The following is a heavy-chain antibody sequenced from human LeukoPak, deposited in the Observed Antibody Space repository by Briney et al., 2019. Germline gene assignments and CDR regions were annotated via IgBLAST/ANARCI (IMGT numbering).Heavy chain of an antibody. CDR3: ARLSHFDF. J-gene: IGHJ4*02. CDR2: ISYDGSNK. CDR1: GFTFSSYA. Sequence: GGSLRLTGAGSGFTFSSYAMHWDRQAPGMGLEWVAVISYDGSNKYYADSVKGRFTISRDNSKNTLDLQMNRLGAEDTAVYYCARLSHFDFGGQGTLVIVSA. D-gene: IGHD3-16*02. V-gene: IGHV3-30-3*01.